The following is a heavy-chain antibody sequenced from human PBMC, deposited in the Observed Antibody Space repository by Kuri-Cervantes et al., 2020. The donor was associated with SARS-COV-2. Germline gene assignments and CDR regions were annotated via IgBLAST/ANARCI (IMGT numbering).Heavy chain of an antibody. J-gene: IGHJ4*02. CDR3: AKDRVGVQDF. Sequence: GESLKISCAASGFNFSRTDMHWVRQAPGKGLEWVAVISHDGKNKKCIASGKGRFTISRDNSQNTLYLRMKSLRSEYTAMYYCAKDRVGVQDFWGQGTLVTVSS. D-gene: IGHD2-21*01. CDR2: ISHDGKNK. CDR1: GFNFSRTD. V-gene: IGHV3-30*18.